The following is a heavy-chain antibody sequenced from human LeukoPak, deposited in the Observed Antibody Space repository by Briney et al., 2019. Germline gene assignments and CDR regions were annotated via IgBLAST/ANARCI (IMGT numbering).Heavy chain of an antibody. D-gene: IGHD3-22*01. CDR3: ARGAKYYDSSGYYPLDY. V-gene: IGHV4-34*01. Sequence: SETLSLTCAVYGGSFSGYYWSWIRQPPGKGVEWIGEINHSGSTNYNPSLKSRVTISVDTSKNQFSLKLSSVTAADTAVYYCARGAKYYDSSGYYPLDYWGQGTLVTVSS. CDR1: GGSFSGYY. J-gene: IGHJ4*02. CDR2: INHSGST.